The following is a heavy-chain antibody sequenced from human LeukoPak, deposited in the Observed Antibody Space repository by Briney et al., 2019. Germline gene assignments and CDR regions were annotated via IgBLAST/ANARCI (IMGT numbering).Heavy chain of an antibody. CDR3: ARGSIGRLPVLGY. Sequence: PSQTLSLTWTVSAGSIGRGDCCWSWIRQPPGEGLEWIGYIYYSGSPYSNPSLKTRGTISVDTSKNQFSLKLSSVTAADTAVYYCARGSIGRLPVLGYWGQGTLVTVSS. D-gene: IGHD4-11*01. CDR1: AGSIGRGDCC. CDR2: IYYSGSP. V-gene: IGHV4-30-4*01. J-gene: IGHJ4*02.